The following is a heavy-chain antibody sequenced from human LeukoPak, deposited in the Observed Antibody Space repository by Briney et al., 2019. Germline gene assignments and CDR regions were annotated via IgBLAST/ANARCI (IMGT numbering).Heavy chain of an antibody. Sequence: GGSLRLSCAASGFTFSSYSMNWVRQAPGKGLEWASSISSSSSYIYYADSVKGRFTISRDNAKNSLYLQMNSLRAEDTAVYYCAKSHGDYVWGSYPSAFDIWGRGTMVTVSS. J-gene: IGHJ3*02. V-gene: IGHV3-21*04. D-gene: IGHD3-16*01. CDR3: AKSHGDYVWGSYPSAFDI. CDR2: ISSSSSYI. CDR1: GFTFSSYS.